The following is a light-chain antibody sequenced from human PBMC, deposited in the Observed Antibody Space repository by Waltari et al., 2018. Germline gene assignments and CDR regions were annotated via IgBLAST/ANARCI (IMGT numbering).Light chain of an antibody. CDR1: RDIKNF. Sequence: DIQMTQSPSSLSASVGDRVTISCQASRDIKNFLNWYQQKPGQAPKLLIYDTSNLEIGVPSRFSGGGSGTHFTFTISSLQPEDVATYYCQQYDDFPPYTFGQGTKVEIK. CDR3: QQYDDFPPYT. CDR2: DTS. J-gene: IGKJ2*01. V-gene: IGKV1-33*01.